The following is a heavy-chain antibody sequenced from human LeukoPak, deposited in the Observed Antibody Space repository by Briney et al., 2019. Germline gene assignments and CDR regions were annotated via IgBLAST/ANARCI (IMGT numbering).Heavy chain of an antibody. D-gene: IGHD2-21*02. CDR1: GFTFSSYS. CDR3: AREPVTFNNWFDP. CDR2: ISSSSCYI. Sequence: GGSLRLSCAASGFTFSSYSMNWVRQAPGKGLEWVSSISSSSCYIYYADSVKGRFTISRDNAKNSLYLQMNSLRAEDTAVYYCAREPVTFNNWFDPWGQGTLVTVSS. V-gene: IGHV3-21*01. J-gene: IGHJ5*02.